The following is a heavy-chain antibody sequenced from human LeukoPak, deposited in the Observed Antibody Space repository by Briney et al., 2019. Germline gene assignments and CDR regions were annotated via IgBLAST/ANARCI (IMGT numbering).Heavy chain of an antibody. Sequence: SETLSLTCTVSGGSINSSSYYWGWFRQPPGEGLEWIGSIYYSGTTYFNPSLKSRVTISVDTSKSQFSLNLTSVTAADTAVYYCARQEYYYFYMDVWGKGTTVTVSS. CDR2: IYYSGTT. CDR1: GGSINSSSYY. J-gene: IGHJ6*03. V-gene: IGHV4-39*01. D-gene: IGHD2/OR15-2a*01. CDR3: ARQEYYYFYMDV.